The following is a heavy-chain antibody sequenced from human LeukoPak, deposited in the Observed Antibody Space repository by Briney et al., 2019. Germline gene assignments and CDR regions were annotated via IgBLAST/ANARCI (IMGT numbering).Heavy chain of an antibody. CDR3: ARERPAKSWSTYSSSHRYFDY. V-gene: IGHV3-21*04. Sequence: GGSLRLSCAASGFTFSSYSMNWVRQAPGKGLEWVSFISSSSSYIYYADPVKGRFTISRDNSKNTLYLQMNSLRAEDTAVYYCARERPAKSWSTYSSSHRYFDYWGQGTLVTVSS. CDR2: ISSSSSYI. D-gene: IGHD6-13*01. J-gene: IGHJ4*02. CDR1: GFTFSSYS.